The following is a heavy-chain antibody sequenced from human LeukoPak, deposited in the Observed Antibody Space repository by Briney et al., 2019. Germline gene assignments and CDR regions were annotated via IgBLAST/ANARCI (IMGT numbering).Heavy chain of an antibody. V-gene: IGHV5-51*01. Sequence: GESLKISCRGSGYSFTSYLTGWVRQMPVKGLEWMGIIYPGDSDTRYSPSFQGQVTISADKSISTAYLQWSSLKASDTAMYYCARLGATITIDYWGQGTLVTVSS. J-gene: IGHJ4*02. CDR1: GYSFTSYL. D-gene: IGHD5-12*01. CDR3: ARLGATITIDY. CDR2: IYPGDSDT.